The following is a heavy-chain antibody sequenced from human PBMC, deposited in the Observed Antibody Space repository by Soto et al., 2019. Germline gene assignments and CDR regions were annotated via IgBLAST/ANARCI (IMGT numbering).Heavy chain of an antibody. J-gene: IGHJ6*03. Sequence: SETLSLTCTVSGGSISSYYWSWIRQPPGKGLEWIGYIYYSGSTNYNPSLKSRVTISVDTSKNQFSLKLSSVTAADTAVYYCARRSRGRGGTYYYYYMDVWGKGTTVTVSS. CDR3: ARRSRGRGGTYYYYYMDV. CDR2: IYYSGST. V-gene: IGHV4-59*08. CDR1: GGSISSYY. D-gene: IGHD3-10*01.